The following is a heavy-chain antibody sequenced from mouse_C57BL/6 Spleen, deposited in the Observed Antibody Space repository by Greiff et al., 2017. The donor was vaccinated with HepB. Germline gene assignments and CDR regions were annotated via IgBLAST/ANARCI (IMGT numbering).Heavy chain of an antibody. CDR1: GFTFSDYG. Sequence: VESGGGLVKPGGSLKLSCAASGFTFSDYGMHWVRQAPEKGLEWVAYISSGSSTIYYADTVKGRFTISRDNAKNTLFLQMTSLRSEDTAMYYCFGYDGGAFAYWGQGTLVTVSA. CDR3: FGYDGGAFAY. J-gene: IGHJ3*01. CDR2: ISSGSSTI. V-gene: IGHV5-17*01. D-gene: IGHD2-2*01.